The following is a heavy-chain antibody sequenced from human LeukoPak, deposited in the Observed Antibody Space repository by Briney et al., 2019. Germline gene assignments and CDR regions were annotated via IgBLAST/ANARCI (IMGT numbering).Heavy chain of an antibody. CDR2: INHSGST. V-gene: IGHV4-34*01. CDR1: GGSFSGYY. Sequence: SETLSLTCAVYGGSFSGYYWSWIRQPPGKGLERIGEINHSGSTNYNPSLKSRVTISVDTSKNQFSLKLSSVTAADTAVYYCALRGRYSGYSYYYYGMDVWGKGTTVTVSS. D-gene: IGHD5-12*01. J-gene: IGHJ6*04. CDR3: ALRGRYSGYSYYYYGMDV.